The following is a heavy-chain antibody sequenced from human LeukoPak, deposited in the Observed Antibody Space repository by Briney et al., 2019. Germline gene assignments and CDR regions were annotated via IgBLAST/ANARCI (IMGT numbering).Heavy chain of an antibody. CDR1: GYTFTSYY. D-gene: IGHD2-2*01. Sequence: ASVKVSCKASGYTFTSYYMHWVRQAPGQGLEWMGIINPNGGSTSYAQKFQGRVTMTRDMSTSTVYMELSSLRSEDTAVYYCARDRAPSSLPGDAFDIWGQGTMVTVSS. CDR2: INPNGGST. CDR3: ARDRAPSSLPGDAFDI. V-gene: IGHV1-46*01. J-gene: IGHJ3*02.